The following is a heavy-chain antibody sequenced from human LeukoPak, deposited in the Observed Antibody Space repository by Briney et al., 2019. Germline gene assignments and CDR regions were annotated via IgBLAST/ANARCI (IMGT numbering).Heavy chain of an antibody. D-gene: IGHD6-19*01. CDR2: IYYSGST. CDR3: ARGRRHSSGWRHFDY. V-gene: IGHV4-59*01. CDR1: GGCISSYY. J-gene: IGHJ4*02. Sequence: PSGTLSLTCPVSGGCISSYYWSWIRQPPGKGLEWLGHIYYSGSTNYNPSLESRVTISVETSKNQFSLKLSSLTAADTAVYCWARGRRHSSGWRHFDYWGQGTLVTVSS.